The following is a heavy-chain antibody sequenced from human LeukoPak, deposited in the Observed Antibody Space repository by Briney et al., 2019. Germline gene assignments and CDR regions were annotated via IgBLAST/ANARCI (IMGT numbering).Heavy chain of an antibody. J-gene: IGHJ6*02. Sequence: GGSLRPSCAASGFRFSSYSMNWVRQAPGKGLEWVSYISHTGSTMSYADSVKGRFTISRDNARNSLHLQMNSLRAEDTAVYYCAIPPLSGTGSSRPLAEMDVWGQGTTVTVSS. CDR2: ISHTGSTM. CDR3: AIPPLSGTGSSRPLAEMDV. CDR1: GFRFSSYS. V-gene: IGHV3-48*04. D-gene: IGHD3-10*01.